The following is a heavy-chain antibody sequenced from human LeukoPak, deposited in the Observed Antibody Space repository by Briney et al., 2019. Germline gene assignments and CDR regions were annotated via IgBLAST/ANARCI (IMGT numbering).Heavy chain of an antibody. CDR2: IRYDGSNK. V-gene: IGHV3-30*02. J-gene: IGHJ6*03. CDR3: AKGMGYYGSGGYSNDYYYYMDV. Sequence: GGSLRLSCAASGFTFSSYGMHWVRQAPGKGLEWVAFIRYDGSNKYYADSVKGRFTISRDNSKNTLYLQMNSLRAEDTAVYYCAKGMGYYGSGGYSNDYYYYMDVWGKGTTVTVSS. CDR1: GFTFSSYG. D-gene: IGHD3-10*01.